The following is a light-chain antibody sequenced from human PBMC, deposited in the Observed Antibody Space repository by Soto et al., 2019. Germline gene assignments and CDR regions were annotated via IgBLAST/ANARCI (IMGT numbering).Light chain of an antibody. CDR3: QQSYSIPYT. CDR1: QSMSNY. V-gene: IGKV1-39*01. CDR2: AAS. J-gene: IGKJ2*01. Sequence: DLQMTQSPSSLSASVGDSVTITCRASQSMSNYLNWYQQKPGKAPKVLIYAASSLQSGVPARFSGSESGTDFTLTISSLQPEDFATYYCQQSYSIPYTFGQGTKLEIK.